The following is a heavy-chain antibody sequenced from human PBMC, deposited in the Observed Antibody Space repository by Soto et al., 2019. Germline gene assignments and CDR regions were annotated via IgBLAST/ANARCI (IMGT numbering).Heavy chain of an antibody. CDR1: GFNFGSSW. CDR3: AKDRRRYCSGGSCPGPDY. D-gene: IGHD2-15*01. V-gene: IGHV3-23*01. CDR2: ISGSGGST. Sequence: GGSQRLSSTASGFNFGSSWMHWVRQAPGKGLEWVSAISGSGGSTYYADSVKGRFTISRDNSKNTLYLQMNSLRAEDTAVYYCAKDRRRYCSGGSCPGPDYWGQGTLVTVSS. J-gene: IGHJ4*02.